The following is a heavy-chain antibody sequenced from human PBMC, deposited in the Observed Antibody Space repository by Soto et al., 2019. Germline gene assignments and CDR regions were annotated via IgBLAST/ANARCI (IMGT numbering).Heavy chain of an antibody. CDR2: IYYSGST. CDR1: GGSISSGGYY. J-gene: IGHJ6*02. Sequence: SETLSLTCTVSGGSISSGGYYWSWIRQHPGKGLEWIGYIYYSGSTYYNPSLKSRVTTSVDTSKNQFSLKLSSVTAADTAVYYCARRTSRYGYGMDVWGQGTTVTVSS. CDR3: ARRTSRYGYGMDV. D-gene: IGHD1-1*01. V-gene: IGHV4-31*03.